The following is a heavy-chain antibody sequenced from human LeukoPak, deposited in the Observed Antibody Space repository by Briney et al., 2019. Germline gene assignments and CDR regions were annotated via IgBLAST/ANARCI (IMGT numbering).Heavy chain of an antibody. J-gene: IGHJ4*02. CDR3: ARIVSGSGWPYKIDY. V-gene: IGHV1-46*01. CDR1: GYTFTSYY. D-gene: IGHD6-19*01. Sequence: ASVKVSCKASGYTFTSYYMHWVRQAPGQGLEWMGIINPRGGSTSYAQKFQGRVTMTRDTSTSTVYMELSSLRSEDTAVYYCARIVSGSGWPYKIDYWGQGTLVTVSS. CDR2: INPRGGST.